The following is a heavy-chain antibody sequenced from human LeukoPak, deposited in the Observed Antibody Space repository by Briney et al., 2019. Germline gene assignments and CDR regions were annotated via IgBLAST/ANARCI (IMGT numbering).Heavy chain of an antibody. CDR2: ISSRGSPI. Sequence: GGSLRLSCAASGFTFTSYEMNWVRQAPGKGLEWVSYISSRGSPIYYTDSVKGRFTISRDTDKKSMYLKMDSLTAEDSAVYYCARNQAGRHSDYWGQGTLVTVSS. V-gene: IGHV3-48*03. CDR3: ARNQAGRHSDY. D-gene: IGHD6-13*01. CDR1: GFTFTSYE. J-gene: IGHJ4*02.